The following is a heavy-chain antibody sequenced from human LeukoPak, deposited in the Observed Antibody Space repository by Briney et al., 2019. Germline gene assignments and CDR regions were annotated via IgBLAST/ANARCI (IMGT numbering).Heavy chain of an antibody. V-gene: IGHV4-4*07. CDR3: ARDLIVVVPAAAAFDI. D-gene: IGHD2-2*01. J-gene: IGHJ3*02. CDR1: GGSISSYY. Sequence: PSETLSLTCTVSGGSISSYYWSWIRQPAGKGLEWIGRIYTSGSTNYNPSLKSRVTISVGKSKNQFSLKLSSVTAADTAVYYCARDLIVVVPAAAAFDIWGQGTMVTVSS. CDR2: IYTSGST.